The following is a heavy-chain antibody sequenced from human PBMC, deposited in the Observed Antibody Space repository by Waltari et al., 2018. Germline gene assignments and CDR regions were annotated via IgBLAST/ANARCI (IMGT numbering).Heavy chain of an antibody. Sequence: QVQLVESGGGVVQPGRSLRLSCAAAGCRFRSYGMHWVRQAPGKGLEWVAVVWYDGTNKYYADSVKGRFTISRDNSKNTLNLQMNSLRVEDTAVYYCAKGRSYDSSGYYYGDWGQGTLVTVSS. D-gene: IGHD3-22*01. CDR2: VWYDGTNK. J-gene: IGHJ4*02. CDR3: AKGRSYDSSGYYYGD. V-gene: IGHV3-33*06. CDR1: GCRFRSYG.